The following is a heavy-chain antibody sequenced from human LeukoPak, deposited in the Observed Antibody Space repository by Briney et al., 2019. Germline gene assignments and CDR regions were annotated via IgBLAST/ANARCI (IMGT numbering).Heavy chain of an antibody. J-gene: IGHJ4*02. CDR3: ARRVAGLFDY. Sequence: GGSLRLSCAASGFTLSSYSMNWVRQAPGKGLEWVSSISSSSSYIYYADSVKGRFTISRDNAKNSLYLQMNSLGAEDTAVYYCARRVAGLFDYWGQGTLVTVSS. D-gene: IGHD6-19*01. CDR1: GFTLSSYS. CDR2: ISSSSSYI. V-gene: IGHV3-21*01.